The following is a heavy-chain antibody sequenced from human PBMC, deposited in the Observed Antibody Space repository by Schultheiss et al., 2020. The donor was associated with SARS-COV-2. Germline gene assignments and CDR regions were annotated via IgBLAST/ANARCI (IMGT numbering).Heavy chain of an antibody. J-gene: IGHJ4*02. D-gene: IGHD2/OR15-2a*01. CDR1: GGSISSGGYY. V-gene: IGHV4-31*03. CDR2: IYYSGST. CDR3: AREIDRIAFDS. Sequence: LRLSCTVSGGSISSGGYYWSWIRQHPGKGLEWIGYIYYSGSTYYNPSLKSRVTISVDTSKNQFSLKLSSVTAADTAVYYCAREIDRIAFDSWGQGTLVTVSS.